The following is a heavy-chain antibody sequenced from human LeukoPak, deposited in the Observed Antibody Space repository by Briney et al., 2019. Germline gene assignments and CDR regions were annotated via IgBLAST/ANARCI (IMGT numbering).Heavy chain of an antibody. V-gene: IGHV4-39*01. CDR2: IYYSGST. Sequence: SETLSLTCTVSGGSISSSSYYWGWIRQPPGKGLEWIGSIYYSGSTYYNPSLKSRVTISVDTSKNQFSLKLSSVTAADTAVYYCARRDGLKLGISVFDIWGQGTMVTVSS. CDR3: ARRDGLKLGISVFDI. D-gene: IGHD7-27*01. J-gene: IGHJ3*02. CDR1: GGSISSSSYY.